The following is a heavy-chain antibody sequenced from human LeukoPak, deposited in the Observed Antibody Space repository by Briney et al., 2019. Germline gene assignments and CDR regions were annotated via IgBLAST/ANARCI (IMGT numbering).Heavy chain of an antibody. V-gene: IGHV1-69*04. Sequence: ASVKVSCKASGGTFSSYTISWVRQAPGQGLERKGRIIPILGIANYAQKFQGRVTITADKSTSTAYMELSSLRSEDTAVYYCARDTTYYDFWRRAWFDPWGQGTLVTVSS. CDR2: IIPILGIA. CDR3: ARDTTYYDFWRRAWFDP. D-gene: IGHD3-3*01. J-gene: IGHJ5*02. CDR1: GGTFSSYT.